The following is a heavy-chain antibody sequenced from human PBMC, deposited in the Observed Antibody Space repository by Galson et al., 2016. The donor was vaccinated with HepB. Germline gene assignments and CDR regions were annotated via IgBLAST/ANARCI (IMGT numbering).Heavy chain of an antibody. D-gene: IGHD4-17*01. CDR3: ARTAVTGPSFFSL. Sequence: SVKVSCKASGYTFIHYGISWVRQAPGQGLEWMGWISTDNGDINYAQKFQGRLSMTTDTSTSTAYMGLRSLRSDDSAVYYCARTAVTGPSFFSLWGQGTLVTVSS. CDR1: GYTFIHYG. CDR2: ISTDNGDI. V-gene: IGHV1-18*01. J-gene: IGHJ4*02.